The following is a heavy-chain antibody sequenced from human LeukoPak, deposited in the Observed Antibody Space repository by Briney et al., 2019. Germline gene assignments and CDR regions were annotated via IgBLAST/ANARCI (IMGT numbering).Heavy chain of an antibody. Sequence: SETLSLTCTVSGGSISTYYGSWIRQPPGKGLEWIGYIYYRGSTNYNPSLRSRVTISVDTSKNQFSLNLTSVTAADTAVYYCARRGGWYWVYWGQGALVSVSS. CDR2: IYYRGST. CDR1: GGSISTYY. J-gene: IGHJ4*02. CDR3: ARRGGWYWVY. V-gene: IGHV4-59*08. D-gene: IGHD6-19*01.